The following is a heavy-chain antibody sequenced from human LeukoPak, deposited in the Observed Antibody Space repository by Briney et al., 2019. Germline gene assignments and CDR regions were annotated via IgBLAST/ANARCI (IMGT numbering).Heavy chain of an antibody. CDR2: IYYNGDS. CDR1: GGSVNNSRHY. D-gene: IGHD5-24*01. J-gene: IGHJ4*01. V-gene: IGHV4-39*01. Sequence: SETLSLTCTVSGGSVNNSRHYWGWIRQTPGQGLEWIATIYYNGDSYYNPSLRSRVTISVDTSKNQFSVTLRSVSAADTAMYYCVNILGDGYKHFDYWGHGTPLTVSS. CDR3: VNILGDGYKHFDY.